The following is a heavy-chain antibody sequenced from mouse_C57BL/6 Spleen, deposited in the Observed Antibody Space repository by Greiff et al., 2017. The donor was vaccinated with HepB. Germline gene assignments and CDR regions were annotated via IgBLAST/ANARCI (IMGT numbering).Heavy chain of an antibody. CDR3: TGAFDY. V-gene: IGHV1-15*01. CDR2: IDPETGGT. CDR1: GYTFTDYE. Sequence: ESGAELVRPGASVTLSCKASGYTFTDYEMHWVKQTPVHGLEWIGAIDPETGGTAYNQKFKGKAILTADKSSSTADMELRSLTSEDSAVYYCTGAFDYWGQGTTLTVSS. J-gene: IGHJ2*01.